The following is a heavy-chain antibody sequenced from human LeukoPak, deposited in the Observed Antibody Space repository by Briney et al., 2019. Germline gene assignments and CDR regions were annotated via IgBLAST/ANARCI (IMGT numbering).Heavy chain of an antibody. CDR1: GGSISSYY. CDR2: IYYSGST. D-gene: IGHD4-11*01. V-gene: IGHV4-59*12. CDR3: ARGNSNRRFDY. Sequence: SETLSLTCTVSGGSISSYYWSWIRQPPGKGLEWIGHIYYSGSTNYNPSLKSRVTISVDTSKNQFSLKLSSVTAADTAVYYCARGNSNRRFDYWGQGTLVTVSS. J-gene: IGHJ4*02.